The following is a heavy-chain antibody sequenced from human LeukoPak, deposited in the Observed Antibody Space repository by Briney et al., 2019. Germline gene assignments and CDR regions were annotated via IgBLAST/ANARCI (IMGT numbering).Heavy chain of an antibody. CDR3: ARLIVGAIYYHYGMDV. J-gene: IGHJ6*02. Sequence: SETLSLTCTVSGDSISSGDYYWSWIRQPPGKGLEWIGYMYYSGSTYYNPSLKSRVTISVDTSKNQFSLKLSSVTAADTAVYYCARLIVGAIYYHYGMDVWGQGTTVTVSS. V-gene: IGHV4-30-4*01. D-gene: IGHD1-26*01. CDR1: GDSISSGDYY. CDR2: MYYSGST.